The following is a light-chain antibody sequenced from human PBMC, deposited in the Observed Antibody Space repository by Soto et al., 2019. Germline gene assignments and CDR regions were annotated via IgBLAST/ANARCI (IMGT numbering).Light chain of an antibody. Sequence: EIVMTQSPATLSVSPGERATLSCRASQSVRNNLAWYQQKPGLAPRLLIYAASTRATGIPARFNGNGSETEFTLTISRLEPEDFAVYYCQQYGSSPITFGQGTRLEIK. V-gene: IGKV3-15*01. J-gene: IGKJ5*01. CDR2: AAS. CDR3: QQYGSSPIT. CDR1: QSVRNN.